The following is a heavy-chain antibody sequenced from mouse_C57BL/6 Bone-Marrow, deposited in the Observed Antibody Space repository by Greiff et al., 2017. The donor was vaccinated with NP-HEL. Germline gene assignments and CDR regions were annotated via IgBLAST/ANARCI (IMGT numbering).Heavy chain of an antibody. CDR3: ARPNYGSSGYYCDY. J-gene: IGHJ2*01. Sequence: QVQLKESGAELVKPGASVKMSCKASGYTFTTYPIEWMKQNHGKSLEWIGNFHPYNDDTKYNEKFKGKATLTVEKSSSTVYLELSRLTSDDSAVYYCARPNYGSSGYYCDYWGQGTTLTVSS. CDR2: FHPYNDDT. CDR1: GYTFTTYP. V-gene: IGHV1-47*01. D-gene: IGHD1-1*01.